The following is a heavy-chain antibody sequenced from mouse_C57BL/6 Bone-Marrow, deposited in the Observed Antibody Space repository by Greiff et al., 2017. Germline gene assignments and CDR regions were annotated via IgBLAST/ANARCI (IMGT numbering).Heavy chain of an antibody. CDR1: GFNIKDDY. CDR2: IDPDIGDT. CDR3: SSFDGNYFDF. Sequence: EVQRVESGAELVRPGASVKLSCTASGFNIKDDYIHWVKQRPEQGLEWIGWIDPDIGDTEYASKFQGKATITSDTSSNTAYLQLSSLTSEDTAVYYSSSFDGNYFDFWGQGTPLTVAS. V-gene: IGHV14-4*01. D-gene: IGHD2-3*01. J-gene: IGHJ2*01.